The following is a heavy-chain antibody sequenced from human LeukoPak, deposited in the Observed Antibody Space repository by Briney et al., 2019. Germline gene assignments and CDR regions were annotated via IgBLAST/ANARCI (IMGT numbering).Heavy chain of an antibody. Sequence: GASVKVSCKASGHTFTSYYMHWVRQAPGQGLEWMGIINPTGGGTSYAQKFQGRVTMTTDTSTSTAYMELRSLRSDDTAVYYCARAPEDSGSPAPTRTTREFDYWGQGTLVTVSS. CDR1: GHTFTSYY. D-gene: IGHD1-26*01. J-gene: IGHJ4*02. CDR3: ARAPEDSGSPAPTRTTREFDY. V-gene: IGHV1-46*01. CDR2: INPTGGGT.